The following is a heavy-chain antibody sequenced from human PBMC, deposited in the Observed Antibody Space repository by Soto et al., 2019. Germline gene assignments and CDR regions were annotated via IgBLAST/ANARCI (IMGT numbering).Heavy chain of an antibody. Sequence: ASLKVSCTPSGYTFTSYDINRVRRASGQGIEYLGWMNPNSGNTGYVKKFQGRVTMTRDTSMSTAYMELSSLRSEDTAVYYCAGGIKYGDYSRWFDSWGPGTLVTVSS. J-gene: IGHJ5*01. D-gene: IGHD4-17*01. CDR3: AGGIKYGDYSRWFDS. CDR2: MNPNSGNT. V-gene: IGHV1-8*01. CDR1: GYTFTSYD.